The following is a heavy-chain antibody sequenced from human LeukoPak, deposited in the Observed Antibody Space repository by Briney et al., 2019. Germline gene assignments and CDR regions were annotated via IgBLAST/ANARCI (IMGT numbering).Heavy chain of an antibody. CDR3: ARHGGGPLNWFDP. V-gene: IGHV4-39*01. Sequence: SETLSLTRTVSGGSISSSSYYWGWIRQPPGKGLEWIGSIYYSGSTYYNPSLKSRVTISVDTSKNQFSLKLSSVTAAGTAVYYCARHGGGPLNWFDPWGQGTLVTVSS. D-gene: IGHD3-16*01. CDR1: GGSISSSSYY. J-gene: IGHJ5*02. CDR2: IYYSGST.